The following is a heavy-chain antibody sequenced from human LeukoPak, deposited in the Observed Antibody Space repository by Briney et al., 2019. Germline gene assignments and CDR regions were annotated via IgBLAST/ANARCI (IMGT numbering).Heavy chain of an antibody. V-gene: IGHV4-31*11. Sequence: PSQTLSLTCAVSGHSISSGGYSWSWIRQHPGKGLEWIGYIYYSGSTYYNPSLKSRVTISVDTSKNQFSLKLSSVTAADTAVYYCARGITIFGVTRLRWFDPWGQGTLVTVSS. J-gene: IGHJ5*02. CDR3: ARGITIFGVTRLRWFDP. CDR2: IYYSGST. D-gene: IGHD3-3*01. CDR1: GHSISSGGYS.